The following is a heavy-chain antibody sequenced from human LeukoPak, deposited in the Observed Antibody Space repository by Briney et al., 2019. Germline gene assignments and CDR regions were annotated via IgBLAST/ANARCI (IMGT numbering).Heavy chain of an antibody. CDR1: GGSINSGSFY. Sequence: SETLSLTCTVSGGSINSGSFYWSWIRQPAGKGLEWIGRIYTSGSTNYNPSLKSRVTISVDTSKNQFSLKLISVTAADTAVYYCAREEYFDSGWFDPWGQGTLVTVSS. D-gene: IGHD3-9*01. CDR3: AREEYFDSGWFDP. CDR2: IYTSGST. J-gene: IGHJ5*02. V-gene: IGHV4-61*02.